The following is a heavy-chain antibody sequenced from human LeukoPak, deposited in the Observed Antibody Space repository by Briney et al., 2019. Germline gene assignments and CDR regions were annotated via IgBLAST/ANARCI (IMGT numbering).Heavy chain of an antibody. Sequence: PSETLSLTCSVSGGSISSTSYYWGWIRQPPGKGLEWIGSVYYSGTTYYNPSPNSRVNISVDTPKNQFSLKLSSVTAADTAVYYCASQGGCSGGSCFSRIDSWGQGTLVTVSS. J-gene: IGHJ4*02. CDR2: VYYSGTT. CDR3: ASQGGCSGGSCFSRIDS. V-gene: IGHV4-39*01. D-gene: IGHD2-15*01. CDR1: GGSISSTSYY.